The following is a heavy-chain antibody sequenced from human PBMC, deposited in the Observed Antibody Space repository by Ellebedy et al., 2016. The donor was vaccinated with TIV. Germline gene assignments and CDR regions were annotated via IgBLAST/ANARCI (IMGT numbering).Heavy chain of an antibody. D-gene: IGHD5-18*01. CDR2: ISWNSGSI. J-gene: IGHJ4*02. CDR3: AKDMGSRDTAIFDY. Sequence: SLKISXAASGFTFDDYAMHWVRQAPGKGLEWVSGISWNSGSIGYADSVKGRFTISRDNAKNSLYLQMNSLRAEDTALYYCAKDMGSRDTAIFDYWGQGTLVTVSS. CDR1: GFTFDDYA. V-gene: IGHV3-9*01.